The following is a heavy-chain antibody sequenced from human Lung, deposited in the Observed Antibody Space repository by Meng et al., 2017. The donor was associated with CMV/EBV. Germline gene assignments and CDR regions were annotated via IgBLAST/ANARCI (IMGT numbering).Heavy chain of an antibody. V-gene: IGHV3-21*01. CDR1: GFTFSSYS. Sequence: GGSLRLSCAASGFTFSSYSMNWVRQAPGKGLEWVSSISSSSSYIYYADSVKGRFTISRDNAKNSLYLQMNSLRAEDTAVYYCALSDDFWSGFRLGPFDYWGQGTMVTVSS. CDR2: ISSSSSYI. D-gene: IGHD3-3*01. CDR3: ALSDDFWSGFRLGPFDY. J-gene: IGHJ4*03.